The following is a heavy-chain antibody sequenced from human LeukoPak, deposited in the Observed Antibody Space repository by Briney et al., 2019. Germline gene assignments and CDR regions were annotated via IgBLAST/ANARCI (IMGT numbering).Heavy chain of an antibody. J-gene: IGHJ4*02. V-gene: IGHV4-34*01. CDR1: GGSFRGYY. Sequence: PSETLSLTCAVYGGSFRGYYWSWIRQPPGKGLEWIGEINHSGSTNYNPSLKSRVTISVDTSKNQFSLKLSSVTAADTAVYYCARGYSSSWYQVLHYWGQGTLVTVSS. CDR3: ARGYSSSWYQVLHY. CDR2: INHSGST. D-gene: IGHD6-13*01.